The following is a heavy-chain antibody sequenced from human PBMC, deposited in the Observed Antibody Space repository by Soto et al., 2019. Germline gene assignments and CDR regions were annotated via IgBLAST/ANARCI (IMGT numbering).Heavy chain of an antibody. Sequence: QAQLVQSEPELKKPGASVKVSCKASGYAFTSYGINWVRRAPGQGLEWVGWMSTYNENKVYAQKLQGRVAMTMDAATRTAYLDLGPLRSDATAVYYCAKDAREAAPSDVWGQGTMVTVSS. CDR1: GYAFTSYG. J-gene: IGHJ3*01. V-gene: IGHV1-18*01. CDR3: AKDAREAAPSDV. D-gene: IGHD2-15*01. CDR2: MSTYNENK.